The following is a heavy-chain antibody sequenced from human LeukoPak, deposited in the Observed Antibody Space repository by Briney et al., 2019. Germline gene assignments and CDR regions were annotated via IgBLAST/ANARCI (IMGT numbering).Heavy chain of an antibody. V-gene: IGHV4-59*01. CDR1: GGSISSSY. D-gene: IGHD6-13*01. J-gene: IGHJ4*02. CDR2: IHYSGSS. Sequence: SETLSLACTVSGGSISSSYWSWIRQPPGKGLEWIGYIHYSGSSNYNPSLESRVTMSVDTSKNQFSLNLNSVTAADTAMYYCARAYSIAAVFDYWGQGTLVTVSS. CDR3: ARAYSIAAVFDY.